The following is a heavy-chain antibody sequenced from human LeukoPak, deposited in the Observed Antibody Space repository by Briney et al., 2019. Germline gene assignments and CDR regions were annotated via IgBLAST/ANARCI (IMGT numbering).Heavy chain of an antibody. CDR2: IYTSGST. D-gene: IGHD6-13*01. V-gene: IGHV4-4*07. CDR1: GGSISSYY. J-gene: IGHJ4*02. Sequence: SETLSLTCTVSGGSISSYYWSWIRQPAGKGLEWIGRIYTSGSTNYNPSLKSRVTMSVDTSKNQFFLKLSSVTAADTAVYYCARERAVGQQLVSGYFDYWGQGTLVTVSS. CDR3: ARERAVGQQLVSGYFDY.